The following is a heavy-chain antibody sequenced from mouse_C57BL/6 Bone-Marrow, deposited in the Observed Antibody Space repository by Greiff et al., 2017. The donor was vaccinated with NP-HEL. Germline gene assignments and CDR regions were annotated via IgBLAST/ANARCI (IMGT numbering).Heavy chain of an antibody. J-gene: IGHJ3*01. V-gene: IGHV1-50*01. CDR2: IDPSDSYT. CDR1: GYTFTNYW. Sequence: VQLQQPGAELVKPGASVKLSCKASGYTFTNYWMQWVKQRPGQGLEWIGEIDPSDSYTNYNQKFKGKATLTVDTSSSTAYMQLSSLTSEDSAVYYCARDPFAYWGQGTLVTVSA. CDR3: ARDPFAY.